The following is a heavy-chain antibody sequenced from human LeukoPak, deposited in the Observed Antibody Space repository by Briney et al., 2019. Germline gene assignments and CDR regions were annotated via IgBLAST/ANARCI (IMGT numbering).Heavy chain of an antibody. D-gene: IGHD2-8*02. CDR2: IYPGDSDI. CDR3: ARRRSDIILVDS. CDR1: GYSFINYW. V-gene: IGHV5-51*01. J-gene: IGHJ5*01. Sequence: PGESLKISCQGSGYSFINYWIAWLRQMPGKGLEWMGIIYPGDSDIRYSPSFQGQVTISADKSISTAYLQWSSLKASDTAMYYCARRRSDIILVDSWGQGTLVTVSS.